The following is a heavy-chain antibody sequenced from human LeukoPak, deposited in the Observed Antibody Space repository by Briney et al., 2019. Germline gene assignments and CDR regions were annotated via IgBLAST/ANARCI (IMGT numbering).Heavy chain of an antibody. D-gene: IGHD6-13*01. Sequence: SETLSLTCTVSGGSISSYYWSWIRQPAGKGLEWIGYIYYSGSTLYNSSLKSRVTMSVDTSKNQFSLKLSSVTAVDTAVYYCARKIAAVGHFDYWGQGTLVTVSS. CDR1: GGSISSYY. CDR2: IYYSGST. V-gene: IGHV4-59*12. CDR3: ARKIAAVGHFDY. J-gene: IGHJ4*02.